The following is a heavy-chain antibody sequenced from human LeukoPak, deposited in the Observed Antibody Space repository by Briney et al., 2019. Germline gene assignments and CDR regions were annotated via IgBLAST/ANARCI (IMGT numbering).Heavy chain of an antibody. D-gene: IGHD3-16*01. J-gene: IGHJ4*02. Sequence: GGSLRLSCAASGFTFSIYGMHGVRQAPGKAREGVAFKRYDGSKKYYAASVKGSITISRDNSKNTLYMQLNSLRAEDTAVYYCAKDVWDIAAGGGYFDYWGQGILVAVSS. V-gene: IGHV3-30*02. CDR2: KRYDGSKK. CDR3: AKDVWDIAAGGGYFDY. CDR1: GFTFSIYG.